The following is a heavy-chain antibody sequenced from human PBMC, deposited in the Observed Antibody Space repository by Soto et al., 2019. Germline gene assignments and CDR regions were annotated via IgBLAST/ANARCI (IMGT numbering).Heavy chain of an antibody. CDR3: ARSSLYGMDV. CDR2: IDDSGNT. V-gene: IGHV4-30-4*01. D-gene: IGHD1-1*01. J-gene: IGHJ6*02. CDR1: GGSISSGDYY. Sequence: KTAETLSLTCSVSGGSISSGDYYWSWIRQPPGKGLEWIGKIDDSGNTYYNPALKSRLIISIDTSTNQFSLNVGSVTAADAAVYSCARSSLYGMDVWGQGTTVTVSS.